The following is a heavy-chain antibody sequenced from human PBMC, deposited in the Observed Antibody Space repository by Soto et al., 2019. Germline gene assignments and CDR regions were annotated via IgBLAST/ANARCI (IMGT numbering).Heavy chain of an antibody. J-gene: IGHJ5*02. CDR2: VTGSGNQK. CDR1: GFTISTYA. V-gene: IGHV3-23*01. CDR3: AKDAVYRDGLWLMDA. D-gene: IGHD2-21*01. Sequence: PGVSLRLSCAASGFTISTYAMTWVRQAPGQGLECVSGVTGSGNQKFYAFSVKGRFTISKDNSKNTLYLQMSSLREEDTALYYCAKDAVYRDGLWLMDAWGQGTLVTVS.